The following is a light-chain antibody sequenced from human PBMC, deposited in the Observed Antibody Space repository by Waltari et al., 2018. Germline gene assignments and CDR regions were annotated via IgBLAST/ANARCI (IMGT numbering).Light chain of an antibody. Sequence: QYALTQPASVSGSHGQSITISCTGTSSDVGSYNLVSWYQQHPGKAPKLMIYEGSKRPSGVSNRFSGYTSGITASLTISGLQAEDEADYYCCSYAGSSTWVFGGGTKLTVL. CDR1: SSDVGSYNL. V-gene: IGLV2-23*01. CDR3: CSYAGSSTWV. CDR2: EGS. J-gene: IGLJ3*02.